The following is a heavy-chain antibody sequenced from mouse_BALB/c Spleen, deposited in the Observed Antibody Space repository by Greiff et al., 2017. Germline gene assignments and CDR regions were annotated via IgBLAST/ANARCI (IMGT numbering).Heavy chain of an antibody. Sequence: EVHLVESGGGLVQPGGSRKLSCAASGFTFSSFGMHWVRQAPEKGLEWIAYISSGSSTIYYADTVKGRFTISRDNPKNTLFLQMTSLRSEDTAMYYCARLNWAGAMDYWGQGTSVTVSS. J-gene: IGHJ4*01. CDR2: ISSGSSTI. CDR3: ARLNWAGAMDY. D-gene: IGHD4-1*01. V-gene: IGHV5-17*02. CDR1: GFTFSSFG.